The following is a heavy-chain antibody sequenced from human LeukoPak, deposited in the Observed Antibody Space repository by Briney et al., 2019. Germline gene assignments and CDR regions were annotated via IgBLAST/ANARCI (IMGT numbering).Heavy chain of an antibody. V-gene: IGHV5-51*01. D-gene: IGHD5-18*01. CDR1: GYTFTRYW. J-gene: IGHJ6*02. CDR3: AIHHSYGPVYVLDV. CDR2: IYPGDSDT. Sequence: GESLKISCRGSGYTFTRYWLALVRQLPGKGLGWVGIIYPGDSDTRYSPSFQGEVTISADKSIIPAYLQWSSLQPSDTAIYYCAIHHSYGPVYVLDVWGQGTTVTVSS.